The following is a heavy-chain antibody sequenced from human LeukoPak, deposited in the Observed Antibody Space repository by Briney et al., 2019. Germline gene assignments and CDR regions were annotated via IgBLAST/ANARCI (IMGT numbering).Heavy chain of an antibody. J-gene: IGHJ4*02. V-gene: IGHV3-23*01. CDR2: ITGPGSGT. CDR1: GFTFSTYA. Sequence: GGSLRLSCAGSGFTFSTYAMTWVRQAPGKGLEWVSSITGPGSGTSYADSAKGRFTISRDKSKNTLYLQVSSLRAEDTALYFCAREDLSAVYDWGQGTLVTVSS. D-gene: IGHD5/OR15-5a*01. CDR3: AREDLSAVYD.